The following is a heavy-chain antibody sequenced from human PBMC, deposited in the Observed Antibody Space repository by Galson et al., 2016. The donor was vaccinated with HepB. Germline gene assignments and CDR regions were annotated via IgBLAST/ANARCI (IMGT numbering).Heavy chain of an antibody. J-gene: IGHJ4*02. D-gene: IGHD6-13*01. CDR2: ILFDGSHK. V-gene: IGHV3-30*18. Sequence: SLRLSCAASGFTFSSYPMHWVHQAPGKGLEWVAIILFDGSHKYYGDSVSGRFTISRDNSKKTLYLQMNSLRADDTAVYYCAKGEAASSWYAPFDYWGQGTLVTVSA. CDR3: AKGEAASSWYAPFDY. CDR1: GFTFSSYP.